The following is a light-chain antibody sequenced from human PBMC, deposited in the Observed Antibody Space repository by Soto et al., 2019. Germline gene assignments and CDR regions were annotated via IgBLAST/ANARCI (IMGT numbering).Light chain of an antibody. J-gene: IGLJ3*02. CDR1: SSEVGAYNL. V-gene: IGLV2-14*03. Sequence: QSVLTQPASVSGSPGQSITISCTGTSSEVGAYNLVSWYQQHPGRAPKLFIFDVSDRPSGVSNRFSGSKSGNTASLTISGLQAEDEAFYYCSSYTNTSTLVFGGGTKLTVL. CDR2: DVS. CDR3: SSYTNTSTLV.